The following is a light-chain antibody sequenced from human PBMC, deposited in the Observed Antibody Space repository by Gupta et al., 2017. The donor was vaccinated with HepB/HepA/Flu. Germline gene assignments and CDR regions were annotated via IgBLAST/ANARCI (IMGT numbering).Light chain of an antibody. CDR1: QSVSSY. CDR3: QQRRNGPQRFT. Sequence: EIVLTQSPATLSLSPGERATLSCRASQSVSSYLAWYQQKPGQAPRLLIYDASNRATGIPARFSVSGSGTDFTRTISRLEPEDFAVYYCQQRRNGPQRFTFGPGTKVDIK. CDR2: DAS. J-gene: IGKJ3*01. V-gene: IGKV3-11*01.